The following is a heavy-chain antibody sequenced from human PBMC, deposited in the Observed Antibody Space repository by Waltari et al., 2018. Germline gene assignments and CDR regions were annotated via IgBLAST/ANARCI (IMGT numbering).Heavy chain of an antibody. D-gene: IGHD4-17*01. CDR2: ISAFNGDT. J-gene: IGHJ4*02. CDR3: ARDYYGDYVWDY. V-gene: IGHV1-18*01. Sequence: QVQLVQSGAEVKEPGASVKVYCKDSGYIFTNYGMSWVGQAPGQGLEGMGWISAFNGDTTYVQKFRDRFTMTTDTSTTTAYMELRSLRSDDTATYYCARDYYGDYVWDYWGQGTLVTVSS. CDR1: GYIFTNYG.